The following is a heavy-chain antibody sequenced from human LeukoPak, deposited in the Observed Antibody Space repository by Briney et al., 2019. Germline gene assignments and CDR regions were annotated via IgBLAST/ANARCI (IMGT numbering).Heavy chain of an antibody. V-gene: IGHV3-30*04. D-gene: IGHD6-19*01. CDR2: ISYDGSDK. CDR1: GGTFSSYA. CDR3: ARVHSSGWYFGSAFDI. Sequence: SCKASGGTFSSYAMHWVRQAPGKGLEWVAVISYDGSDKYYGDSVKGRFTISRDNSKNTLYVQMNSLRAEDTAVYYCARVHSSGWYFGSAFDIWGQGTMVTVSS. J-gene: IGHJ3*02.